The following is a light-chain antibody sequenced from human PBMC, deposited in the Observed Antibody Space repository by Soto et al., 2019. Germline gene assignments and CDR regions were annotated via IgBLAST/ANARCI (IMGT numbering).Light chain of an antibody. V-gene: IGLV2-14*03. J-gene: IGLJ2*01. Sequence: QSVLTQVASVSASPGQSITISSTGTSSDVGGHNYVSWYQQHPGNAPKLMIYNVDYRPSGVSNRFSGSKSGNTASLTISGLQADDEAYYYCSSYADSSTVVFGGGTKLTVL. CDR1: SSDVGGHNY. CDR3: SSYADSSTVV. CDR2: NVD.